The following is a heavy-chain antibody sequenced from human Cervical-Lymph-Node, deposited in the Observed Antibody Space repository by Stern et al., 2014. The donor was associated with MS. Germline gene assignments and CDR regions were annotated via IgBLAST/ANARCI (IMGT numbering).Heavy chain of an antibody. Sequence: VQLVESGAEVKKPGASVKVSCKASGYTFTSYPIHWVRQAPGQRLEWMGWINGDNGNTQYLQKFQGRVTITSDRSASTAYMEVSSLTSEDTAVYYCARDSGHIAVLTPPNWFDPWGPGTLVIVSS. D-gene: IGHD2-21*02. CDR1: GYTFTSYP. V-gene: IGHV1-3*01. CDR2: INGDNGNT. J-gene: IGHJ5*02. CDR3: ARDSGHIAVLTPPNWFDP.